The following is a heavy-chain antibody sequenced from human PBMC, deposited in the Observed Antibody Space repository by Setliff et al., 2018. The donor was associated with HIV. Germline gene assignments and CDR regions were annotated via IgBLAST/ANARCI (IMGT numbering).Heavy chain of an antibody. CDR2: IYHSGST. Sequence: SETLSLTCAVSGGSISSGGYSWSWIRQPPGKGLEWIGYIYHSGSTYYNPSLKSRVTISIDRSKNQFSLKLSSVTAADTAVYYCARSTYYYGSGKGSGWFDPWAREPWSPSPQ. V-gene: IGHV4-30-2*01. D-gene: IGHD3-10*01. J-gene: IGHJ5*02. CDR1: GGSISSGGYS. CDR3: ARSTYYYGSGKGSGWFDP.